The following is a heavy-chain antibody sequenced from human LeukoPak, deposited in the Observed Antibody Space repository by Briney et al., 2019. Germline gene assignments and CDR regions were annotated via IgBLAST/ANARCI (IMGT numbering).Heavy chain of an antibody. CDR2: ISAYNCNT. CDR3: ARAYCSGGSCYSFYYYYYMDV. V-gene: IGHV1-18*01. CDR1: GYTFTSYG. Sequence: GASVKVSCKASGYTFTSYGISWVRQAPGQGLEWMGWISAYNCNTNYAQKLQGRVTMTTDTSTSTADMELRSLRSDDTAVYYCARAYCSGGSCYSFYYYYYMDVWGKGTTVTVSS. J-gene: IGHJ6*03. D-gene: IGHD2-15*01.